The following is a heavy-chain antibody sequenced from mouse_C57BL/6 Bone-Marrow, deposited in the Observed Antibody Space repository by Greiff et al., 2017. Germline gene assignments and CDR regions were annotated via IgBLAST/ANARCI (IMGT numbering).Heavy chain of an antibody. Sequence: QIQLQQSGAELARPGASVKLSCKASGYTFTSYGISWVKQRTGQGLEWIGEIYPRSGNTYYNEKFKGKATLTADKSSSTAYIELLSLTSEDSAVYFCARPYGSSHPYSCDYWGQGTTLTVSS. CDR3: ARPYGSSHPYSCDY. V-gene: IGHV1-81*01. CDR2: IYPRSGNT. D-gene: IGHD1-1*01. J-gene: IGHJ2*01. CDR1: GYTFTSYG.